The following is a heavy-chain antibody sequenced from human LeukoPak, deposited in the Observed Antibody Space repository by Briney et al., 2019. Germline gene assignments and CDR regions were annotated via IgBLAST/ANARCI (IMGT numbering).Heavy chain of an antibody. CDR2: ISAYNGNT. D-gene: IGHD2-2*01. V-gene: IGHV1-18*01. Sequence: ASVKVSCKASGYTFTSYGISWERQAPGQGLEWMGWISAYNGNTNYAQKLQGRVTMTTDTSTSTAYMELRSLRSDDTAVYYCARLYTVYCSSTSCPPDYWGQGTLVTVSS. J-gene: IGHJ4*02. CDR1: GYTFTSYG. CDR3: ARLYTVYCSSTSCPPDY.